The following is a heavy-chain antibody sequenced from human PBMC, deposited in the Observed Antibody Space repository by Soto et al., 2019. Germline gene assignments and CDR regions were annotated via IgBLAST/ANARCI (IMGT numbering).Heavy chain of an antibody. CDR2: ISGSADTT. J-gene: IGHJ4*02. V-gene: IGHV3-23*01. CDR1: GFTFSNYG. D-gene: IGHD3-16*02. CDR3: AKSFTASSVWRSYRHKTHFDY. Sequence: EVQLLESGGGLVQPGGSLRLSCAASGFTFSNYGMDWVRQAPGKGLEWVSFISGSADTTCYADSVKARFAISRDNSKNTLWLQMNNLRAEDTAIYYCAKSFTASSVWRSYRHKTHFDYWGQGALVTVSS.